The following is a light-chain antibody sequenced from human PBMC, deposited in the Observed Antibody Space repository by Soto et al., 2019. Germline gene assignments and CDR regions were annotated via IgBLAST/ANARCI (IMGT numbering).Light chain of an antibody. CDR3: QQYENPLLT. CDR1: QDISNY. J-gene: IGKJ4*01. CDR2: DAS. V-gene: IGKV1-33*01. Sequence: DIQMPQSPSSLSASVGDRVTITCQASQDISNYLNWYQQKPGKAPKLLIYDASNLETGVPSRFCGSVSGTDFTFTIGGLHPEDTAAYYCQQYENPLLTSGGGTKVQSK.